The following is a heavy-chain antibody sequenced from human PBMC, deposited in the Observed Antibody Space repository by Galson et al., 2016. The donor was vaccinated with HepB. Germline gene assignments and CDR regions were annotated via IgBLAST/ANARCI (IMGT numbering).Heavy chain of an antibody. CDR3: ARDRSSGSGNFGY. Sequence: SLRLSCAASGFIFSNYAMSWVRQAPGKGLEWVANIKQDGSEKYYVDSVNGRFTISRDNAKNSVYLQMNSLRVEDTAVYYCARDRSSGSGNFGYWGQGTLVTVSS. J-gene: IGHJ4*02. D-gene: IGHD3-10*01. V-gene: IGHV3-7*03. CDR1: GFIFSNYA. CDR2: IKQDGSEK.